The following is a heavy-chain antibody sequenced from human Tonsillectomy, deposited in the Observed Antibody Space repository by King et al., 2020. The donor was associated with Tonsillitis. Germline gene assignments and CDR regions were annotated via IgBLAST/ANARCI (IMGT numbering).Heavy chain of an antibody. CDR1: GYTFTSYD. V-gene: IGHV1-8*01. D-gene: IGHD2-2*01. CDR3: ARDPLYCISTSCPLRQYNGFDP. CDR2: MNPNSGNT. J-gene: IGHJ5*02. Sequence: QLVQSGAEVKKPGASVKVSCKASGYTFTSYDINWVRQATGQGLEWMGWMNPNSGNTGYAQKFQGRVTMTRNTSISTAYMELSSLRSEDTAVYYCARDPLYCISTSCPLRQYNGFDPWGQGTRVSVSS.